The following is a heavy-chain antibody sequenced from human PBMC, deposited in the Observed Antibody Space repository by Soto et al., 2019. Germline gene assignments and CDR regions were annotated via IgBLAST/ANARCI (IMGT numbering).Heavy chain of an antibody. J-gene: IGHJ6*02. Sequence: GGSLRLSCAASGFTFSNAWMNWVRQAPGKGLEWVGRIKSKTDGGTTDYAAPVKGRFTISRDDSKNTLYLQMNSLKTEDTAVYYCTTDRGEQLWGTYYYYYYGMDVWGQGTTVTVSS. CDR1: GFTFSNAW. CDR2: IKSKTDGGTT. V-gene: IGHV3-15*07. D-gene: IGHD6-13*01. CDR3: TTDRGEQLWGTYYYYYYGMDV.